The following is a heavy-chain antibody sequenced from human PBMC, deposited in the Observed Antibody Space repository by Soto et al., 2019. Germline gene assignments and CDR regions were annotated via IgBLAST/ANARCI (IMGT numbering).Heavy chain of an antibody. Sequence: SETLSLTCTVSGGPISSSSYYWGWIRQPPGKGLEWIGSIYYSGSTYYNPSLKSRVTISVDTSKNQFSLKLSSVTAADTAVYYCARDRERYYYGMDVWGQGTTVTVSS. J-gene: IGHJ6*02. CDR3: ARDRERYYYGMDV. CDR1: GGPISSSSYY. V-gene: IGHV4-39*02. CDR2: IYYSGST.